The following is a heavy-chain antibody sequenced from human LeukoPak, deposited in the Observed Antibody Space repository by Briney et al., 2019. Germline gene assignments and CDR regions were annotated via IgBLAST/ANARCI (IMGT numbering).Heavy chain of an antibody. V-gene: IGHV3-30-3*01. J-gene: IGHJ3*02. CDR3: ARVSLSRGI. CDR2: ISYDGSNK. Sequence: PGGSLRLSCAASGFTFSSYAMHGVRQAPGKGLEWVAVISYDGSNKYYADSVKGRFTISRDNSKNTLYLQMNSLSPEDTAVYYCARVSLSRGIWGQGTMVTVSS. D-gene: IGHD2-8*01. CDR1: GFTFSSYA.